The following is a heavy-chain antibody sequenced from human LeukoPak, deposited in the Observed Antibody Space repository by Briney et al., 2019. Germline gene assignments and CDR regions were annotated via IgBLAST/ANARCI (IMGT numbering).Heavy chain of an antibody. Sequence: GGSLRLSCAASGFTFSAYAMSWVSRAPGKGREWVSAISGSGGSTYYADSVKGRFTISRDNSKNTLYLQKNSLRAEDTAVYYCAKDKVETPIYWGQGTLVTVSS. V-gene: IGHV3-23*01. J-gene: IGHJ4*02. D-gene: IGHD4-23*01. CDR1: GFTFSAYA. CDR2: ISGSGGST. CDR3: AKDKVETPIY.